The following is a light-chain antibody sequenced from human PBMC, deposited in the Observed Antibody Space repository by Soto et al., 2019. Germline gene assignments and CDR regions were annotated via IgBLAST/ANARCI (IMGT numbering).Light chain of an antibody. Sequence: AIQMTQSPSSLSASVGDRVTITCRASQDIRTELGWYQQKPGNAPKLLIYATSILQSGVPSRFSGIGSGTDFTLTISSLQPEDFATYYCLQDYIYPRTFGQGTKVEIK. CDR2: ATS. J-gene: IGKJ1*01. V-gene: IGKV1-6*01. CDR1: QDIRTE. CDR3: LQDYIYPRT.